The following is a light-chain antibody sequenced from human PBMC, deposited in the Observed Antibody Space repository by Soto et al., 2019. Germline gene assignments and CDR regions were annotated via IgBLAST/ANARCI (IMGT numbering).Light chain of an antibody. Sequence: QSALTQPASVSGSPGQSITISCTGTNSDIGNYNLVSWYQQHPGKAPKLMIYDVSKRPSGVSNRFSGSKSDNTASLTISGLQAEDEADYYCCSYAGTRDVFGGGTKVTVL. J-gene: IGLJ2*01. CDR3: CSYAGTRDV. V-gene: IGLV2-23*02. CDR1: NSDIGNYNL. CDR2: DVS.